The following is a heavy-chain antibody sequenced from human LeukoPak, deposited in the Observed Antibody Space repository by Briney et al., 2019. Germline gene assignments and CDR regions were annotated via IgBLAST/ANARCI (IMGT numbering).Heavy chain of an antibody. V-gene: IGHV4-61*02. D-gene: IGHD4-17*01. Sequence: SETLSLTCTVSGGSITSGQYYWSWIRQSAVKGLEWIGRFYISGFTNYNPSLKSRVTISLDRSRNQFFLNLTSVTAADTAVYYCARDDYGDSFQLWGQGTLVTVSS. CDR1: GGSITSGQYY. CDR2: FYISGFT. CDR3: ARDDYGDSFQL. J-gene: IGHJ1*01.